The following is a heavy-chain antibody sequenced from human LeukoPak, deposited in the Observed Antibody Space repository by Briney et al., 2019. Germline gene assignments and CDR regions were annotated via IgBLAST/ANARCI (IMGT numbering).Heavy chain of an antibody. CDR3: AHGSAQYFEY. J-gene: IGHJ1*01. Sequence: GGSLRLSCAVSGLTLSNVWMNWVRQAPGKGLEWVGRIRSQTAGGTTDFAAPVKGRFSISRDDSKNSLYLQMNSLTSEDTAVYYCAHGSAQYFEYWGQGTLVTVSS. CDR1: GLTLSNVW. CDR2: IRSQTAGGTT. V-gene: IGHV3-15*07. D-gene: IGHD2-15*01.